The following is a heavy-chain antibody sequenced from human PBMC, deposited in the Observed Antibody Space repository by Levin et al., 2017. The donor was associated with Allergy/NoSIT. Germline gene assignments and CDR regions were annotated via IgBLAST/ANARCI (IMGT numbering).Heavy chain of an antibody. V-gene: IGHV3-33*01. CDR2: IWYDGSSK. CDR1: AFNFSSYG. Sequence: GGSLRLSCAASAFNFSSYGMHWVRQAPGKGLEWVAVIWYDGSSKFYADSVRGRFTISRDNSENTLYLQMNSLRAEDTAVYYCASGTMDTALGIATAFDYWGQGTLVTVSS. J-gene: IGHJ4*02. CDR3: ASGTMDTALGIATAFDY. D-gene: IGHD5-18*01.